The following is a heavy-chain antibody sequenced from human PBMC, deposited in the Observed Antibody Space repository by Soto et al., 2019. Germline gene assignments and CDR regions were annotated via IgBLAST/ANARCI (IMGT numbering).Heavy chain of an antibody. Sequence: QVQLVESGGGVVQPGRSLRLSCAASGFTFSSYGMHWVRQAPGKGLEWVAVISYDGSNKYYADSVKGRFTISRDNSKNTLYLQMNSLRAEDTAVYYCAKDRGNGYQPDYFDYWGQGTLVTVSS. CDR1: GFTFSSYG. CDR2: ISYDGSNK. CDR3: AKDRGNGYQPDYFDY. D-gene: IGHD5-18*01. J-gene: IGHJ4*02. V-gene: IGHV3-30*18.